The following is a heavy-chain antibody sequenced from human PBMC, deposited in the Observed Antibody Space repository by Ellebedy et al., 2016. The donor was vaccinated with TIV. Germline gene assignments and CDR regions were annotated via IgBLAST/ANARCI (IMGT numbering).Heavy chain of an antibody. CDR3: AKDPSHNSVHYSWFDP. V-gene: IGHV3-23*01. D-gene: IGHD6-19*01. Sequence: PGGSLRLSCAASGFTVDNYARSWVRQPPGKGLEWVSIISGSGTTTLYADSVKGRFTFSRDNGNNTLSLQMNRLRAEDTAIYYCAKDPSHNSVHYSWFDPWGQGILVTVSS. CDR2: ISGSGTTT. CDR1: GFTVDNYA. J-gene: IGHJ5*02.